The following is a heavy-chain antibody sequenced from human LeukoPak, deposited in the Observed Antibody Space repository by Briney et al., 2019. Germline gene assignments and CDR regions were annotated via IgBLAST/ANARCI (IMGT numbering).Heavy chain of an antibody. CDR2: ISTYNDNA. CDR1: GYTFTSYG. V-gene: IGHV1-18*01. J-gene: IGHJ4*02. D-gene: IGHD6-19*01. Sequence: ASVKVSCKASGYTFTSYGLSWVRQAPGQGLEWMGWISTYNDNAHYAQKFQGRVTMTTDTSTNTTYMELRSLRSADTAVYYCAREMAVAGSGVIDSWGQGTLVTVSS. CDR3: AREMAVAGSGVIDS.